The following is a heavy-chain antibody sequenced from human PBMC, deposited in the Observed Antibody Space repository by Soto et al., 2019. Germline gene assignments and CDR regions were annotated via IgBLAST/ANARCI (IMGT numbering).Heavy chain of an antibody. D-gene: IGHD6-13*01. J-gene: IGHJ4*02. CDR1: GFTFDDYA. Sequence: GGSLRLSCAASGFTFDDYAMHWVRQAPGKGLEWVSGISWNSGSIGYADSVKGRFTISRDNAKNSLYLQMNSLRAEDTALYYCAKELYSSSWYYFDYWGQGTLVTVSS. CDR3: AKELYSSSWYYFDY. CDR2: ISWNSGSI. V-gene: IGHV3-9*01.